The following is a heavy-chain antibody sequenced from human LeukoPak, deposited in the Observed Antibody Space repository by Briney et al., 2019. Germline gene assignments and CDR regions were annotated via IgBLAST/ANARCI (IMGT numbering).Heavy chain of an antibody. CDR3: ARDLKKSDYYYYGMDV. Sequence: PPETLSLTCTVSGGSISSYYWSWIRQPPGKGLEWIGYIYYSGSTNYNPSLKSRVTISVDTSKNQFSLKLSSVTAADTAVYYCARDLKKSDYYYYGMDVWGQGTTVTVSS. V-gene: IGHV4-59*13. J-gene: IGHJ6*02. CDR2: IYYSGST. CDR1: GGSISSYY.